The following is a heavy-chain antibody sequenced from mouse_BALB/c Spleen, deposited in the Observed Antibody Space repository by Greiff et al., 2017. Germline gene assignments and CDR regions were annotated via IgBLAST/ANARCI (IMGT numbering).Heavy chain of an antibody. CDR3: ARDQDGNSLYAMDY. J-gene: IGHJ4*01. V-gene: IGHV5-9-4*01. CDR1: GFTFSSYA. CDR2: ISSGGSYT. Sequence: VQLKESGGGLVKPGGSLKLSCAASGFTFSSYAMSWVRQSPEKRLEWVAEISSGGSYTYYPDTVTGRFTISRDNAKNTLYLEMSSLRSEDTAMYYCARDQDGNSLYAMDYWGQGTSVTVSS. D-gene: IGHD2-1*01.